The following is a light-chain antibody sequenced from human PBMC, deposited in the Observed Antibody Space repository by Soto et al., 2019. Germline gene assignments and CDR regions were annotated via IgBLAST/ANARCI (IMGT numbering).Light chain of an antibody. J-gene: IGKJ1*01. CDR3: QQYYSTLRT. CDR1: QNLLYSSNNKNY. CDR2: WAS. Sequence: DIVLPTHPAFLAVSLGERATINCKSSQNLLYSSNNKNYFAWYQQKPGQPPKLLIYWASTRESGVPDRFSGSGSGTDFTLTISSLQAEDVAVYYCQQYYSTLRTFGQGTKADIK. V-gene: IGKV4-1*01.